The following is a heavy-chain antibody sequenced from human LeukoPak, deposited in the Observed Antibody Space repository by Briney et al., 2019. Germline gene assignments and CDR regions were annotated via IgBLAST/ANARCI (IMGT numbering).Heavy chain of an antibody. CDR2: IIPIFGTA. CDR3: ARGVPDCGSTSCITSLYYYMDV. Sequence: GSSVKVSCKASGGTFSSYAISWVRQAPGQGLEWMGGIIPIFGTANYAQKFQGRVTITTDESTSTAYMELSSLRSEDTAVYYCARGVPDCGSTSCITSLYYYMDVWGKGTTVTVSS. CDR1: GGTFSSYA. J-gene: IGHJ6*03. V-gene: IGHV1-69*05. D-gene: IGHD2-2*01.